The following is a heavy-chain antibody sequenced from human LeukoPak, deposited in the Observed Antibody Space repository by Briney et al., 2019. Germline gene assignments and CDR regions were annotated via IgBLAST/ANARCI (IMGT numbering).Heavy chain of an antibody. V-gene: IGHV4-4*07. Sequence: SETLSLACTVSGGSIGSYYWSWIRQPAGKGLEWIGRIYTSGSTNYNPSLKSRVTMSVDTSKNQFSLKLSSVTAADTAVYYCARESQFVDTAMAYYYYYGMDVWGQGTTVTVSS. J-gene: IGHJ6*02. D-gene: IGHD5-18*01. CDR1: GGSIGSYY. CDR3: ARESQFVDTAMAYYYYYGMDV. CDR2: IYTSGST.